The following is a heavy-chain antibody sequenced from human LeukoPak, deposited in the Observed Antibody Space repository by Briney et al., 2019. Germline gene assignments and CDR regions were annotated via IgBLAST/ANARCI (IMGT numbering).Heavy chain of an antibody. V-gene: IGHV1-69*05. CDR3: AKDCCSNTSCYPVDDY. CDR2: VIPIFGTA. CDR1: GGTFSSYT. Sequence: SVTVSCKASGGTFSSYTISWVRQAPGQGLEWMGRVIPIFGTANYAQKFQGRVTITTDESTSTAYMELSSLRFEDPPVYYCAKDCCSNTSCYPVDDYWGQGTLVSVSS. J-gene: IGHJ4*02. D-gene: IGHD2-2*01.